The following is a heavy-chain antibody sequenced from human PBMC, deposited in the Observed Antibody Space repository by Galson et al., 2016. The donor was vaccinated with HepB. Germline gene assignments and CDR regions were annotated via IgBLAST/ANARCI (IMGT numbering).Heavy chain of an antibody. D-gene: IGHD3-16*01. CDR2: ISAYNGNT. CDR3: ARGYDYVWGKYYFDY. CDR1: GYTFTNYG. J-gene: IGHJ4*02. V-gene: IGHV1-18*04. Sequence: SVKVSCKASGYTFTNYGINWVRQAPGQGLEWMGWISAYNGNTNYAQKLQGRVTVTTDKATSTAYMELRSRRYDDTAVYYCARGYDYVWGKYYFDYWGQGTLVTVSS.